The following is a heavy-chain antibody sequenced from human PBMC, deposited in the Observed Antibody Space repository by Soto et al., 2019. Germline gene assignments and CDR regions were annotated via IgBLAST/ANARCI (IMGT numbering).Heavy chain of an antibody. J-gene: IGHJ4*02. CDR2: ISAYNGNT. CDR3: ARANSGWYGPFDY. CDR1: GYTFTIYG. V-gene: IGHV1-18*03. D-gene: IGHD6-19*01. Sequence: ASVKVSCKASGYTFTIYGIIWVRQAPGQGLEWMGWISAYNGNTNYAQKLQGRVTISRDNSKNTLYLQMGSLRAEDMAVYYCARANSGWYGPFDYWGQGTLVTVSS.